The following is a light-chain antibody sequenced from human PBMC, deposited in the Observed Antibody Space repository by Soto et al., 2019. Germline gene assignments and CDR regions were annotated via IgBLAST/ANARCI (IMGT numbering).Light chain of an antibody. CDR3: QQYGSSPRT. V-gene: IGKV3-20*01. CDR1: QSXXSSX. CDR2: GAS. Sequence: EIVLTQSPGXLXXXPGXRXTXXCRASQSXXSSXLAWYQQKPGQAPRLLIYGASSRATGIPDRFSGXXSXXXFTLTISRLEPEDFAVYYCQQYGSSPRTFGQGTKVEXK. J-gene: IGKJ1*01.